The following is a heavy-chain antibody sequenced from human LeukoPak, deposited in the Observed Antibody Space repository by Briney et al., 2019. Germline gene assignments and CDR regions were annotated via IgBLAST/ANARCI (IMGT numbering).Heavy chain of an antibody. J-gene: IGHJ3*02. CDR2: IIPIVGTA. CDR3: ARDAGYCSSTSCQDDAFDI. Sequence: SVKVSCKASGGTFCSYAISWVRQAPGQGLEWMGGIIPIVGTANYAQKFQGRVTITADESTSTAYMELSSLRSEDTAVYYCARDAGYCSSTSCQDDAFDIWGQGTMVTVSS. V-gene: IGHV1-69*01. D-gene: IGHD2-2*01. CDR1: GGTFCSYA.